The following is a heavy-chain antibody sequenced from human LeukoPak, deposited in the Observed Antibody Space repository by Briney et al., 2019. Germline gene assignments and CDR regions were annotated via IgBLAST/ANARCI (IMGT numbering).Heavy chain of an antibody. V-gene: IGHV1-69*13. D-gene: IGHD6-13*01. Sequence: AASVKVSCKASGGTFSSYAISWVRQAPGQGLEWMGGIIPIFGTANYAQKFQGRVTITADESTSTAYMELSSLRSEDTAVYYCARETAAAAGLFDYWGQGTLVTVSS. CDR2: IIPIFGTA. CDR3: ARETAAAAGLFDY. CDR1: GGTFSSYA. J-gene: IGHJ4*02.